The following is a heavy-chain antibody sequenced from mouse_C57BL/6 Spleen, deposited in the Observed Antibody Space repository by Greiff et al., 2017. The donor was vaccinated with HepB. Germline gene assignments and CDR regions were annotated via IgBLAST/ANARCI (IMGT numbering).Heavy chain of an antibody. CDR1: GYTFTSYW. J-gene: IGHJ4*01. D-gene: IGHD2-2*01. CDR3: ARGWFGDY. Sequence: VQLQQPGAELVRPGSSVKLSCKASGYTFTSYWMDWVKQRPGQGLEWIGNIYPSDSETHYNQKFKDKATLTVDKSSSTAYMQLSSLTSEDSAVYYCARGWFGDYWGQGTSVTVSS. V-gene: IGHV1-61*01. CDR2: IYPSDSET.